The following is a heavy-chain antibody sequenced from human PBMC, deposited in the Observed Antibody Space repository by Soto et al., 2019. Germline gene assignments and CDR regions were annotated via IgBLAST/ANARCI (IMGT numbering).Heavy chain of an antibody. CDR2: ISYDGSNK. Sequence: GASLRPSYESSGFTFISYGLHTVRQAPGQGLEWVLVISYDGSNKYYADSVKGRFTISRDNSKNTLYLQMNSLRAEDTAVYYCAKSGPRGGEDIVVVPAARIGYYYGMDVWGQGT. D-gene: IGHD2-2*01. J-gene: IGHJ6*02. CDR1: GFTFISYG. V-gene: IGHV3-30*18. CDR3: AKSGPRGGEDIVVVPAARIGYYYGMDV.